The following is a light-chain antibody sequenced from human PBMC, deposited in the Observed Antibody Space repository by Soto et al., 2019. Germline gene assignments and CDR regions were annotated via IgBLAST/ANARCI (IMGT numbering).Light chain of an antibody. CDR1: QTINSH. J-gene: IGKJ1*01. Sequence: DIQLTQSPSSLSASVGDRGTISCRASQTINSHLNWYQQKPGKAPKLLIYATSTLQTGVPARFSGRGSGTDFTLTISSLLPEDFATYSCQQSYSSPATFGQGTKGEIK. V-gene: IGKV1-39*01. CDR3: QQSYSSPAT. CDR2: ATS.